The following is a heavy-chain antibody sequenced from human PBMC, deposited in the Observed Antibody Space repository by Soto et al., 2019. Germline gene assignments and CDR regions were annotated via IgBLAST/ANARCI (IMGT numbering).Heavy chain of an antibody. J-gene: IGHJ2*01. CDR2: MSTSNDDT. CDR1: GYMFITYG. D-gene: IGHD2-15*01. Sequence: ASVKVSCKASGYMFITYGFNWVRQAPGQGLEWMGWMSTSNDDTKTAQKFKGRLTMTSETSTNTVYMELTNLRSDDTAVYYCARDSYSAKVTRQWWYFDLWGRGTLVTVSS. CDR3: ARDSYSAKVTRQWWYFDL. V-gene: IGHV1-18*01.